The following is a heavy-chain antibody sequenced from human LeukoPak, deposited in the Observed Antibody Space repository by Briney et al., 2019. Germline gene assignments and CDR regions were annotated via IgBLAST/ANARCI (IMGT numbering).Heavy chain of an antibody. J-gene: IGHJ4*02. CDR2: INPNSGGT. CDR3: ARATSGSYQFDY. D-gene: IGHD1-26*01. Sequence: GASVKVSCKXSGYTFTGNYMHWVRQAPGQGLEWMGRINPNSGGTNYAQKFQGRVTMTRDTSISTAYMELSRLRSDDTAVYYCARATSGSYQFDYWGQGTLVTVSS. CDR1: GYTFTGNY. V-gene: IGHV1-2*06.